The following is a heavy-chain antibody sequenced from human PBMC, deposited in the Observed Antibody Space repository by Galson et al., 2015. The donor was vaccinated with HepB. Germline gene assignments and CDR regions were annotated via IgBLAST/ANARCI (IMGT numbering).Heavy chain of an antibody. CDR2: ISYDGSNK. CDR1: GFTFSSYA. D-gene: IGHD2-2*01. CDR3: ARDGYCGSTNCRGWFDP. V-gene: IGHV3-30-3*01. J-gene: IGHJ5*02. Sequence: SLRLSCAASGFTFSSYAMHWVRQAPGKGLEWVAIISYDGSNKYYADSVKGRFTISRDNSKDTLYVQMNSLRGEDTAVYYCARDGYCGSTNCRGWFDPWGQGTLVTVSS.